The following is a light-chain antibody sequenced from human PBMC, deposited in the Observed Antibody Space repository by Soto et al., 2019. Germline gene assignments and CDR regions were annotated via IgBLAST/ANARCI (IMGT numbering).Light chain of an antibody. Sequence: DIQMTQSPSTLSASVGDRVTITCRASQSISSWLAWYQQKPGKAPKLLIYKASSLESGVPSRFSGSGSGTEITLTISSLQPDDFATYYYQQYNSYSVTFGQGTKLEIK. CDR2: KAS. CDR1: QSISSW. V-gene: IGKV1-5*03. CDR3: QQYNSYSVT. J-gene: IGKJ2*01.